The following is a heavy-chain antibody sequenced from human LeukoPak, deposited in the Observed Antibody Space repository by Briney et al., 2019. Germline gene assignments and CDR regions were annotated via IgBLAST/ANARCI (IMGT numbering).Heavy chain of an antibody. CDR2: IIPIFGTA. V-gene: IGHV1-69*13. CDR3: ARVGDFWSGYYPRAWFDP. CDR1: GGTFGSYA. Sequence: SVKVSCKASGGTFGSYAISWVRQAPGQGLEWMGGIIPIFGTANYAQKFQGRVTITADESTSTAYMELSSLRSEDTAVYYCARVGDFWSGYYPRAWFDPWGQGTLVTVSS. D-gene: IGHD3-3*01. J-gene: IGHJ5*02.